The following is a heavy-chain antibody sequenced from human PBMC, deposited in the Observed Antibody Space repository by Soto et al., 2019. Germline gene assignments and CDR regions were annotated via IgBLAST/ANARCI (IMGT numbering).Heavy chain of an antibody. V-gene: IGHV4-59*01. CDR2: IYYSGTT. J-gene: IGHJ4*02. CDR1: GGSISTYY. Sequence: SETLSLTCAVSGGSISTYYWSWIRQPPGKGLEWIGYIYYSGTTNYNPSLKTRVTISIDTSKNQFSLKLSSVTAADTAVYYCARGPLSTASSYFFDYWGQGTLVTVSS. CDR3: ARGPLSTASSYFFDY.